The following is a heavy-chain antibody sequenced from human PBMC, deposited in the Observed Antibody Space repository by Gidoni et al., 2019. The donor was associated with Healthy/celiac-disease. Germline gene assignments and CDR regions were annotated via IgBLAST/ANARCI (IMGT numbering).Heavy chain of an antibody. V-gene: IGHV4-39*02. J-gene: IGHJ4*02. Sequence: QLQLQESGPGLVKPSETLSLTCTVSGGSIRSSSYYWGWIRQPPGKGLEWIGSIYYSGSTYYNPSLKSRVTISVDTSKNQFSLKLSSVTAADTAVYYCATEEVLEWSGGVDYWGQGTLVTVSS. D-gene: IGHD3-3*01. CDR2: IYYSGST. CDR1: GGSIRSSSYY. CDR3: ATEEVLEWSGGVDY.